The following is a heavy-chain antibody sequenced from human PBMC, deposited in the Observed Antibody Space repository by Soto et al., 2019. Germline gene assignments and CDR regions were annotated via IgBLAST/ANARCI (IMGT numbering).Heavy chain of an antibody. J-gene: IGHJ3*02. V-gene: IGHV6-1*01. Sequence: SQTLSLTCAISGDSVSSNSAAWNWIRQSPSRGLEWLGRTYYKSKWYNDYAVSVKSRISISPDTSKNQFSLQLKSVAPEDTAVYYCARDGSNGWSDAFDIWGRGRMGTIAS. CDR3: ARDGSNGWSDAFDI. CDR2: TYYKSKWYN. CDR1: GDSVSSNSAA. D-gene: IGHD6-19*01.